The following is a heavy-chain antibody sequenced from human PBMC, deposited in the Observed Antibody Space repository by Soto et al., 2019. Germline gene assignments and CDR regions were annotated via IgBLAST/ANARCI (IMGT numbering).Heavy chain of an antibody. CDR2: INPNSGGT. CDR3: ARAYEYSSSSGAFDI. CDR1: GYTFTGYY. J-gene: IGHJ3*02. Sequence: ASVKVSCKASGYTFTGYYMHWVRQAPGQGLEWMGWINPNSGGTNYAQKFQGWVTMTRDTSISTAYMELSRLRSDDTAVYYCARAYEYSSSSGAFDIWGQGTMVTVSS. D-gene: IGHD6-6*01. V-gene: IGHV1-2*04.